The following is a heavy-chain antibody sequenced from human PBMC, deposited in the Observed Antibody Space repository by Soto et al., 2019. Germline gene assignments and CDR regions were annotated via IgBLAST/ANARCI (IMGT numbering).Heavy chain of an antibody. CDR2: INHSGST. J-gene: IGHJ4*02. D-gene: IGHD6-6*01. Sequence: PSETLSLTCAVYGWSFSGYYWSWIRQPPGKGLEWIGEINHSGSTNYNPSLKSRVTISVDTSKNQFSLKLSSVTAADTAVYYCATYPTEYSSSSLTYYFDYWGQGTLVTVSS. CDR3: ATYPTEYSSSSLTYYFDY. V-gene: IGHV4-34*01. CDR1: GWSFSGYY.